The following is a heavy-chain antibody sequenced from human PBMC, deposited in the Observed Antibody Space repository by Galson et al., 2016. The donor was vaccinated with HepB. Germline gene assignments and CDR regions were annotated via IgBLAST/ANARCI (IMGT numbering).Heavy chain of an antibody. CDR1: NGSISSGRHP. Sequence: TLSLTCTVSNGSISSGRHPWSWIRQPPGKGLEWIGYIYHSGSAYYSPSLRSRVTMSVDKSKNQFSLKVTSVTAEDTAMYYCARGITPFLRFDPWGQGTLVTVSS. CDR3: ARGITPFLRFDP. J-gene: IGHJ5*02. CDR2: IYHSGSA. V-gene: IGHV4-30-2*01.